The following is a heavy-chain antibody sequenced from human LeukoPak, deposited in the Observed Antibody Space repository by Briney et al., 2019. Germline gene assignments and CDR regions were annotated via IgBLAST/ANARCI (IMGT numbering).Heavy chain of an antibody. Sequence: ASVKVSCKASGYTFTSYAMHWVRQAPGQRLERMGWINAGNGNTKYSQKFQGRVTMTRNTSISTAYMELSSLRSEDTAVYYCARGIRYCSSTSCSFYYYYGMDVWGQGTTVTVSS. CDR1: GYTFTSYA. D-gene: IGHD2-2*01. V-gene: IGHV1-3*01. J-gene: IGHJ6*02. CDR3: ARGIRYCSSTSCSFYYYYGMDV. CDR2: INAGNGNT.